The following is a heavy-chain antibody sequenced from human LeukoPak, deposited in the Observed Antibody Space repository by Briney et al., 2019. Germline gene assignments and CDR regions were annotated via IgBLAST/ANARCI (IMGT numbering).Heavy chain of an antibody. CDR2: IYSGGST. J-gene: IGHJ3*02. V-gene: IGHV3-66*01. D-gene: IGHD2-2*01. CDR3: AKDRGQLLNDAFDI. CDR1: GFTVSSNY. Sequence: GGSLRLSCAASGFTVSSNYMSWVRQAPGKGLEWVSVIYSGGSTYYADSVKGRFTISRDNSKNTLYLQMNSLRAEDTALYYCAKDRGQLLNDAFDIWGQGTMVAVSS.